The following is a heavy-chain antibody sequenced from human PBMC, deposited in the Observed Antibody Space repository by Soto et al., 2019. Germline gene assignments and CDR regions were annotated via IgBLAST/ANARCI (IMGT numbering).Heavy chain of an antibody. CDR2: INHSGST. CDR1: GGSFSGYY. CDR3: ASLFHEYSSSSLYYYGMDV. Sequence: SLTCAVYGGSFSGYYWSWIRQPPGKGLEWIGEINHSGSTNYNPSLKSRVTISVDTSKNQFSLKLSSVTAADTAVYYCASLFHEYSSSSLYYYGMDVWGQGTTVTVAS. J-gene: IGHJ6*02. D-gene: IGHD6-6*01. V-gene: IGHV4-34*01.